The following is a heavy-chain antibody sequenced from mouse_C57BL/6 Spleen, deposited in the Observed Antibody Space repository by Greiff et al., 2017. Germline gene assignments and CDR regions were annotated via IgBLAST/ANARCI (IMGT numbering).Heavy chain of an antibody. D-gene: IGHD3-2*02. CDR3: ARGTAQATENYFDY. J-gene: IGHJ2*01. Sequence: QVQLQQPGAELVMPGASVKLSCKASGYTFTSYWMHWVKQRPGQGLEWIGEIDPSDSYTNYNQKFKGKSTLTVDKSSSTAYMQLSSLTSEDSAVYYCARGTAQATENYFDYWGQGTTLTVSS. V-gene: IGHV1-69*01. CDR2: IDPSDSYT. CDR1: GYTFTSYW.